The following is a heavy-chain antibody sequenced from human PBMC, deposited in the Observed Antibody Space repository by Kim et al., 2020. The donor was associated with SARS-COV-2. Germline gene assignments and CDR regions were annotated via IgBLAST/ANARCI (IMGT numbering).Heavy chain of an antibody. Sequence: NPSLKSRVTISVDTSKNQFSLKLSSVTAADTAVYYCARVPTYNRGKNDYWGQGTLVTVSS. V-gene: IGHV4-34*01. D-gene: IGHD1-1*01. CDR3: ARVPTYNRGKNDY. J-gene: IGHJ4*02.